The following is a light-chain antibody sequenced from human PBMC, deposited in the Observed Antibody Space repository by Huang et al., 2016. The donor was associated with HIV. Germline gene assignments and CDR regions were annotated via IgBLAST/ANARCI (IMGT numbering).Light chain of an antibody. J-gene: IGKJ1*01. CDR2: DAS. V-gene: IGKV3-11*01. Sequence: DIVLTQSPATLSLSPGERATLSCRAGQSVGSYLAWYQQTPGQAPRLLVSDASHRATGIPARCSGSGSGTDFTRTISSLEPEDFAVYYCHQHSSWPGTFGQGTRVEIK. CDR3: HQHSSWPGT. CDR1: QSVGSY.